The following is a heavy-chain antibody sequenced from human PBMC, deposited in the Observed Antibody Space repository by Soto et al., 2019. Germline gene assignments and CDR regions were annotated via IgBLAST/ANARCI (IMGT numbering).Heavy chain of an antibody. D-gene: IGHD3-10*01. V-gene: IGHV1-3*01. CDR2: INAGNSNT. CDR1: GYTCTSYA. Sequence: GASVKVSSKASGYTCTSYAMHWGRQAPGQRREWMGGINAGNSNTKYSQKFHGRVTITRDTSASTAYMELSSMRSEDTAVYYCARDRGTYYYYGMDVWGQGTTVTVSS. CDR3: ARDRGTYYYYGMDV. J-gene: IGHJ6*02.